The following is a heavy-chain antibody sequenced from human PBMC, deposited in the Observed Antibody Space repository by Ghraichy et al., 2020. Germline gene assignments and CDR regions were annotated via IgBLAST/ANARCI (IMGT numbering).Heavy chain of an antibody. CDR2: ISAYNGNT. Sequence: ASVKVSCKASGYTFTSYGISWVRQAPGQGLEWMGWISAYNGNTNYAQKLQGRVTMTTDTSTSTAYMELRSLRSDDTAVYYCARDRVFLGYCSSTSCYVDYWGQGTLVTVSS. D-gene: IGHD2-2*01. V-gene: IGHV1-18*01. J-gene: IGHJ4*02. CDR1: GYTFTSYG. CDR3: ARDRVFLGYCSSTSCYVDY.